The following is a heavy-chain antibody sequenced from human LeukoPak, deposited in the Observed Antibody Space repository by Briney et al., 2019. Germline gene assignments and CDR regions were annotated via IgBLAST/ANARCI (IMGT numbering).Heavy chain of an antibody. Sequence: GGSLRLSCAASGFTFSNVWMSWVRQAPGKGLEWVGRIKSKTDGGTTDYAAPVKGRFTISRDDSKNTLYLQMNSLKTEDTAVYYCTTLSYDSIHDAFDIWGQGTMVTVSS. CDR1: GFTFSNVW. J-gene: IGHJ3*02. D-gene: IGHD3-22*01. CDR2: IKSKTDGGTT. CDR3: TTLSYDSIHDAFDI. V-gene: IGHV3-15*01.